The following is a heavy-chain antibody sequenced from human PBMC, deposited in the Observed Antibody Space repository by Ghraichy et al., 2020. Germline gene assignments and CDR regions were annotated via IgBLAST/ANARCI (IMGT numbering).Heavy chain of an antibody. CDR2: ISESGGT. D-gene: IGHD3-16*02. V-gene: IGHV4-34*01. J-gene: IGHJ6*03. CDR1: GGSLSNYY. Sequence: SETLSLTCGVYGGSLSNYYWSWIRQAPGKGLEWIADISESGGTKFNPSLTSRVTTSVDMSTNRLSLQLRSVTAADTAVYYCARSIGDVGTYPNYYYDYFMDVWGKGTTVTVSS. CDR3: ARSIGDVGTYPNYYYDYFMDV.